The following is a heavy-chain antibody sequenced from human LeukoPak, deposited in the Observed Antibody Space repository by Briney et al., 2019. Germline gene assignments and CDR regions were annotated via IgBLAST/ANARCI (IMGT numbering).Heavy chain of an antibody. J-gene: IGHJ5*02. CDR3: ARAGSYYDSSGKYNWFDP. CDR1: GYSISSYY. CDR2: IYTSGST. V-gene: IGHV4-4*07. Sequence: SETLSLTCAVSGYSISSYYWSWIRQPAGKGLEWIGRIYTSGSTNYNPSLKSRVTMSVDTSKNQFSLKLSSVTAADTAVYYCARAGSYYDSSGKYNWFDPWGQGTLVTVSS. D-gene: IGHD3-22*01.